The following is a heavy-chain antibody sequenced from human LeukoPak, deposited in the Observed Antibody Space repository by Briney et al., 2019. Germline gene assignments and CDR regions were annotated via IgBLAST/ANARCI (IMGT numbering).Heavy chain of an antibody. CDR2: ISYDGSNK. V-gene: IGHV3-30-3*02. D-gene: IGHD6-19*01. Sequence: GGSLRLSCAASGFTFSSYAMHWVRQAPGKGLEWVAVISYDGSNKYYADSVKGRFTISRDNSKNTLYLQMNSLRAEDTAVYYCAKFLFSSGWSGYFDYWGQGTLVTVSS. CDR3: AKFLFSSGWSGYFDY. CDR1: GFTFSSYA. J-gene: IGHJ4*02.